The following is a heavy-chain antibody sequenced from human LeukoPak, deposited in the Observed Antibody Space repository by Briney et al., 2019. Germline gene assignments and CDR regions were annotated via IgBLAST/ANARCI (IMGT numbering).Heavy chain of an antibody. CDR3: AKGGSYYNWFDP. CDR1: GFTFSSHA. V-gene: IGHV3-23*01. CDR2: ISGSGGST. J-gene: IGHJ5*02. D-gene: IGHD1-26*01. Sequence: GGSLRLSCAASGFTFSSHAVYWVRQAPGKGLEWVSAISGSGGSTYYADSVKGRFTISRDNSKNTLYLQMNSLRAEDTAVYYCAKGGSYYNWFDPWGQGTLVTVSS.